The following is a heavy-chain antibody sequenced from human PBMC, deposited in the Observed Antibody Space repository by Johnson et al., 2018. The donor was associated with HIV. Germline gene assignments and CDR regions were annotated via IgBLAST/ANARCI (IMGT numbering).Heavy chain of an antibody. CDR3: ARAGWLQSRVDAFDI. J-gene: IGHJ3*02. CDR2: INLDGSEK. D-gene: IGHD5-24*01. CDR1: GFTFSNYW. V-gene: IGHV3-7*05. Sequence: VQLVESGGGLVQPGGSLRLSCADSGFTFSNYWMTWVRQAPGTGLEWVANINLDGSEKYYVDSGKGRFTISRDTAKNSLYLQMISLRAEDTAVYYCARAGWLQSRVDAFDIWGQGTMVTVSS.